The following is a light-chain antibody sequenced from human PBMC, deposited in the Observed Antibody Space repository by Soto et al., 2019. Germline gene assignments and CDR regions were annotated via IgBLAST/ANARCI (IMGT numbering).Light chain of an antibody. V-gene: IGLV1-40*01. CDR3: AAWDDSLNVYV. CDR1: GKPYD. J-gene: IGLJ1*01. CDR2: ANR. Sequence: QSVLTQPPSVSGAPGQRVTISCTGIGKPYDVQWYQQSQGTAPNLLIYANRDRPSGVPDRFSGSRSDTSASLAITGLQAEDEADYYCAAWDDSLNVYVFGTGTKVTVL.